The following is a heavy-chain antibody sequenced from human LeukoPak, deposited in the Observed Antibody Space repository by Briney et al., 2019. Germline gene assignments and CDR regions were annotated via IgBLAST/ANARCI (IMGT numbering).Heavy chain of an antibody. J-gene: IGHJ3*02. CDR1: GFTFSSYS. D-gene: IGHD2-2*01. V-gene: IGHV3-21*01. CDR2: ISSSSSYI. Sequence: GGSLRLSCAASGFTFSSYSMNWVRQAPGKGLEWVSSISSSSSYIYYADSVKGRFTISRDNAKNSLYPQMNSLRAEDTAVYYCARDDPNVVVPAAADAFDIWGQGTMVTVSS. CDR3: ARDDPNVVVPAAADAFDI.